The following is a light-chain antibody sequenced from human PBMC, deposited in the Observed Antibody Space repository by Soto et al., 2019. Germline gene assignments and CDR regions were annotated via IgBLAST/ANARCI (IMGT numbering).Light chain of an antibody. CDR1: SSDVGGYNS. Sequence: QSVLTQPASVSGSPGQSITISCTGTSSDVGGYNSVSWYQQLPGKAPKLMICDVSNRPSGVSNRFSGSKSGNTASLTISGLQAEDESDYYCSSYTSSSTDVFGTGTKLTVL. J-gene: IGLJ1*01. CDR2: DVS. CDR3: SSYTSSSTDV. V-gene: IGLV2-14*01.